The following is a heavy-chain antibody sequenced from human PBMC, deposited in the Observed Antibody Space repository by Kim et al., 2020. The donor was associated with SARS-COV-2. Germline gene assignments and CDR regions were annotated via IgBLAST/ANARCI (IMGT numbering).Heavy chain of an antibody. V-gene: IGHV3-21*06. J-gene: IGHJ4*02. CDR1: GFTFSDYS. Sequence: GGSLRLSCAASGFTFSDYSMSWVRQAPGRGLEWVSTISNSSSHIYYADSLKGRFTISRDNAKNSLYLQMDSLRVDDTAVYYCATSYYDYFTGNHWPFDFWGQGTLVTVSS. CDR3: ATSYYDYFTGNHWPFDF. D-gene: IGHD3-9*01. CDR2: ISNSSSHI.